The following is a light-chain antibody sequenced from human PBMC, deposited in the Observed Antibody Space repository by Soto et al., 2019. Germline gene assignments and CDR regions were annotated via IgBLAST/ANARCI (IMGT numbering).Light chain of an antibody. V-gene: IGKV3-20*01. CDR2: GAS. Sequence: EIVLTQSPGTLSLSPGERATLSCRASQSVSSSYLAWYQQKPGQAPRLLIYGASSRATGIPDRFSGSGSGTDFTLTISRLEPEAFAVYYCQQYGTLGAFGGGTKVEIK. CDR1: QSVSSSY. J-gene: IGKJ4*01. CDR3: QQYGTLGA.